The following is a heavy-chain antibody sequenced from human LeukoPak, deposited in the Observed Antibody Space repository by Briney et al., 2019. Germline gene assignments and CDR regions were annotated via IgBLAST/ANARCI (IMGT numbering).Heavy chain of an antibody. Sequence: SETLSLTCTVSGGSISSYYWSWIRQPPGKGLEWIGYIYYSGSTNYNPSLKSRVTISVDTSKNQFSLKLSSVTAADTVVYYCARLRWPPGHEYYFDYWGQGTLVTVSS. CDR3: ARLRWPPGHEYYFDY. J-gene: IGHJ4*02. V-gene: IGHV4-59*08. CDR2: IYYSGST. CDR1: GGSISSYY. D-gene: IGHD4-23*01.